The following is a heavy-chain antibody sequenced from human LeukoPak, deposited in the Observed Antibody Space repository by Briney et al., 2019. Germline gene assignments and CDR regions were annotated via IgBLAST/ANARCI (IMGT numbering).Heavy chain of an antibody. Sequence: GGSLRLSCAASGFTFSSYGMHWVRQAPGKGLEWVAFIRYDGSNKYYADSVKGRFTISRDNSKNTLYLQMNSLRAEDTAVYYCAKDPLPRDYYYDSSGWGQGTLVTVSS. J-gene: IGHJ4*02. V-gene: IGHV3-30*02. CDR1: GFTFSSYG. D-gene: IGHD3-22*01. CDR2: IRYDGSNK. CDR3: AKDPLPRDYYYDSSG.